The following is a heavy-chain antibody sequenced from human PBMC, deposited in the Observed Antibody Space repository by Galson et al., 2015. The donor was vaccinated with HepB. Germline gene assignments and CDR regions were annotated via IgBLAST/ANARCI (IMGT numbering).Heavy chain of an antibody. CDR3: AKGLWGAFDI. CDR1: GFTFSSYS. D-gene: IGHD3-16*01. CDR2: ISAGGDRT. V-gene: IGHV3-23*01. Sequence: SLRLSCAASGFTFSSYSMIWVRQAPGKGLEWVSEISAGGDRTYYPESVKGRFTSSRDNSRNTLYLRMNSLRVEDTAVYYCAKGLWGAFDIWRQGTMVTVSS. J-gene: IGHJ3*02.